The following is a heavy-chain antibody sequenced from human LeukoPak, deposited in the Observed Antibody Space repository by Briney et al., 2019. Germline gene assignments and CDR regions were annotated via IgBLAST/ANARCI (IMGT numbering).Heavy chain of an antibody. CDR2: IRKKPNSYTT. CDR3: ARVSAITGATDALDF. D-gene: IGHD1-20*01. V-gene: IGHV3-72*01. J-gene: IGHJ3*01. Sequence: GGSLRLSCAASGFTFSDHFMDWVREAPGKGLEWVGRIRKKPNSYTTEYAASVKGRLTISRDDSKNSLYLQMNSLEAEDTGVYYCARVSAITGATDALDFWGQGAMVTVSS. CDR1: GFTFSDHF.